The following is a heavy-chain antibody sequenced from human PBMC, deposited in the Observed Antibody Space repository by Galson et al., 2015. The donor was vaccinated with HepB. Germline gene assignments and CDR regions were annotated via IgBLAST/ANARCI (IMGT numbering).Heavy chain of an antibody. D-gene: IGHD3-22*01. V-gene: IGHV1-3*01. CDR3: ARGMLHYYDSSGYYFIA. J-gene: IGHJ3*01. CDR1: GYSFTTYP. Sequence: SVKVSCKAFGYSFTTYPIHWLRQAPGQRLEWMGWINAGNGNTKYSPKFQGRFAITRDTSATTAYMELIDLRSEDTAVYYCARGMLHYYDSSGYYFIAWGQGTMVTVSS. CDR2: INAGNGNT.